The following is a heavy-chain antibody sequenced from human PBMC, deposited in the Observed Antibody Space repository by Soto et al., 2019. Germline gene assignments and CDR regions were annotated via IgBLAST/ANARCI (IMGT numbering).Heavy chain of an antibody. CDR1: GGTFSSYA. CDR2: IIPIFGTA. Sequence: ASVKVSCKASGGTFSSYAISWVRQAPGQGLEWMGGIIPIFGTANYAQKFQGRVTITADESTSTAYMELSSLRSEDTAVYYCARGFGVATIGVVPEYIDYYYYGMDVWGQGTTVTVSS. V-gene: IGHV1-69*13. J-gene: IGHJ6*02. D-gene: IGHD5-12*01. CDR3: ARGFGVATIGVVPEYIDYYYYGMDV.